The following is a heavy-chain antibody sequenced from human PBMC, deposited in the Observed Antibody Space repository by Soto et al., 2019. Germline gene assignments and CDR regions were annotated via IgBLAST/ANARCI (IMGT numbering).Heavy chain of an antibody. Sequence: PSDPLSLTCTVSGGSISSYYWRWIRQPPGKGLEWIGYIYYSGSTNYNPSLKSRVTISVDTSKNQFSLKLSSVTAADTAVYYCARVYGDYLDYWGQGTLVTVS. V-gene: IGHV4-59*07. CDR3: ARVYGDYLDY. CDR2: IYYSGST. CDR1: GGSISSYY. J-gene: IGHJ4*02. D-gene: IGHD4-17*01.